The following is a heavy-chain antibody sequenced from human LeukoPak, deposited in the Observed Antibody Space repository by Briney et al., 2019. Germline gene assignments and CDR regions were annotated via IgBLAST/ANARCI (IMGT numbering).Heavy chain of an antibody. V-gene: IGHV5-51*01. J-gene: IGHJ3*02. CDR3: ARHTGYGMKDAFDI. CDR1: GYSFTTYW. CDR2: IYPGDSDT. Sequence: GESLKISCKGSGYSFTTYWIGWVRQMPGKGLEWMAIIYPGDSDTRYSPSFQGQVTISADKSINTAYLQWSSLKASDTSMYHRARHTGYGMKDAFDIWGQGTMVTVSS. D-gene: IGHD3-10*01.